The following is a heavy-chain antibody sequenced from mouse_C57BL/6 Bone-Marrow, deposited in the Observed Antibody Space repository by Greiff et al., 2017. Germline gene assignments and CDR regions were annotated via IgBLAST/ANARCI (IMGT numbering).Heavy chain of an antibody. CDR1: GFTFTDYY. D-gene: IGHD1-1*01. CDR3: VKAYYYGSSYVDYAMDY. Sequence: EVKVVESGGGLVQPGASLRLSCAASGFTFTDYYMSWVRQPPGKAPEWLALIRNKANGYTTEYTASVKGRFTISRDNSPNILYLQMNTLRAEDSATYYCVKAYYYGSSYVDYAMDYWGQGTSVTVSS. V-gene: IGHV7-4*01. J-gene: IGHJ4*01. CDR2: IRNKANGYTT.